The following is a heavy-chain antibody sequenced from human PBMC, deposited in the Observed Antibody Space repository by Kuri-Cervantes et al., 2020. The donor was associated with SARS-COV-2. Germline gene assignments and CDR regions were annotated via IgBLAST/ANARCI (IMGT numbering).Heavy chain of an antibody. V-gene: IGHV3-11*03. CDR3: ARSPSNGDYDGWFDY. J-gene: IGHJ4*02. Sequence: GGSLRLSCAASGFTFSDYYMSWIRQAPGKGLEWVSYISSSSSYTNYADSVKGRFTISRDNAKNSLYLQMNSLRAEDTAVYYCARSPSNGDYDGWFDYWGQGTLVTVSS. D-gene: IGHD4-17*01. CDR1: GFTFSDYY. CDR2: ISSSSSYT.